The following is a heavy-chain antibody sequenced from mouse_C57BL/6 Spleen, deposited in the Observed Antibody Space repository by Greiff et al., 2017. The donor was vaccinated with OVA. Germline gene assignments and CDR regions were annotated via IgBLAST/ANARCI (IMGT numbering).Heavy chain of an antibody. V-gene: IGHV5-16*01. Sequence: EVKLVESEGGLVQPGRSMKLSCTASGFTFSDYYMAWVRQVPEKGLEWVANINYDGSSTYYLDSLKSRFIISRDNAKNILYLQMSSLKSEDTATYYCARDRGTVVATGYFDVWGTGTTVTVSS. CDR2: INYDGSST. CDR3: ARDRGTVVATGYFDV. CDR1: GFTFSDYY. D-gene: IGHD1-1*01. J-gene: IGHJ1*03.